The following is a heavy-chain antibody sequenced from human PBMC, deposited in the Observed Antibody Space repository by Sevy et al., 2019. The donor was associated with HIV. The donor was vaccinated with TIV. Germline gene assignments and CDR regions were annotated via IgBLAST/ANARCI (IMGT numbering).Heavy chain of an antibody. CDR3: ARDGLYGGNFEYFQH. CDR2: ITGSSTTI. Sequence: GGSLRLSFAASGFTFSNYALTWVRQAPGKGLDWVSSITGSSTTIYYADSVKGRFTVSRDNSNNTLYLHINSLRAEDTAVACCARDGLYGGNFEYFQHWGQGTLVTVSS. CDR1: GFTFSNYA. J-gene: IGHJ1*01. V-gene: IGHV3-23*01. D-gene: IGHD4-17*01.